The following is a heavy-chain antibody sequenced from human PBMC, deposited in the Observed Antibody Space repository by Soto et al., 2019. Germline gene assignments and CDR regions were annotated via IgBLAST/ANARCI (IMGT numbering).Heavy chain of an antibody. CDR3: ARRQPYLDYGDYGGGVGDY. J-gene: IGHJ4*02. D-gene: IGHD4-17*01. V-gene: IGHV5-51*01. CDR1: GYSFTSYW. Sequence: GESLKISCKGSGYSFTSYWIGWVRQMPGKGLEWMGIIYPGDSDTRYSPSFQGQVTISADKSISTAYLQWSSLKASDTAMYYCARRQPYLDYGDYGGGVGDYWGQGTLVTVSS. CDR2: IYPGDSDT.